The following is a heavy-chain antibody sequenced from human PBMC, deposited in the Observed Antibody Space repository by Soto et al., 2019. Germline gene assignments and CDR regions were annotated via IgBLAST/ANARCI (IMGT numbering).Heavy chain of an antibody. J-gene: IGHJ6*02. CDR1: VFTFSIYA. D-gene: IGHD3-3*01. CDR2: ISYDGSNK. Sequence: QVQLVESGGGVVQPGRSLRLSCAASVFTFSIYAMHWVRQAPGKGLEWVAVISYDGSNKYYADSVKCRFTISRDNFKNSLYLQMNSLRAEDTAVYYCARDEIRFSWAYGMDVWGQENTVTVSS. V-gene: IGHV3-30-3*01. CDR3: ARDEIRFSWAYGMDV.